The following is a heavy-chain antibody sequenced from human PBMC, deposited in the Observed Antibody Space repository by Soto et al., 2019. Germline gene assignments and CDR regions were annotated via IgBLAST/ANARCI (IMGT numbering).Heavy chain of an antibody. CDR3: ARNPYCSSTSCVSPENWFDP. Sequence: SETLSLTCTVSGGSISSYYWSWIRQPPGKGLEWIGYIYYSGSTNYNPSLKSRVTISVDTSKNQFSLKLSSVTAADTAVYYCARNPYCSSTSCVSPENWFDPWGQGTLVTVSS. CDR1: GGSISSYY. CDR2: IYYSGST. V-gene: IGHV4-59*08. J-gene: IGHJ5*02. D-gene: IGHD2-2*01.